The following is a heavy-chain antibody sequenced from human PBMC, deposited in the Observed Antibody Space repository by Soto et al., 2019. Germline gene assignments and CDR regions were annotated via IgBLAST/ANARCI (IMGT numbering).Heavy chain of an antibody. D-gene: IGHD1-26*01. CDR3: ARDEWIDGSMDV. V-gene: IGHV3-74*01. J-gene: IGHJ6*02. Sequence: EVQLVESGGGLVQPGGSLRLSCAASGFTFSSYWMHWVRQAPGKGLVWVSRINSDGSSTTYADSVKGRFTISRDNAKNTLYLQMTRLGAEDTAVYYCARDEWIDGSMDVWGQGTRVTVPS. CDR2: INSDGSST. CDR1: GFTFSSYW.